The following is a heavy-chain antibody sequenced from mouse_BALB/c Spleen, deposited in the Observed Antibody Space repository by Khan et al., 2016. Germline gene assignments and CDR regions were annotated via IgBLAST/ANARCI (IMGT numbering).Heavy chain of an antibody. Sequence: EVKLEESGGGLVQPGGSMKLSCAASGFTFSDAWMDWVRQSPEKGLEWVAEIRNKANHHATYYAESVKGRFSISRDDSKGTGHLQMTNLRREDTAIYFYTRQPVWPFDYWGQGTLVTVSA. CDR3: TRQPVWPFDY. CDR1: GFTFSDAW. J-gene: IGHJ3*01. V-gene: IGHV6-6*01. CDR2: IRNKANHHAT.